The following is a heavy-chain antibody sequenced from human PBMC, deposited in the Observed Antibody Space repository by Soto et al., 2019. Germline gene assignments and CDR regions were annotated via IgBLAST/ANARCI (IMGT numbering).Heavy chain of an antibody. CDR2: INPSGEHT. CDR1: GYSFKDHY. V-gene: IGHV1-46*02. Sequence: ASVKVSCKASGYSFKDHYMHWVRQAPGRGLEWVGIINPSGEHTNYAQQFRGRVAMTRDTSTSTAYMELRSLRSEDTAVYFCARISCKGGSCYFDFDHWGQGTLVTVS. J-gene: IGHJ4*02. D-gene: IGHD2-15*01. CDR3: ARISCKGGSCYFDFDH.